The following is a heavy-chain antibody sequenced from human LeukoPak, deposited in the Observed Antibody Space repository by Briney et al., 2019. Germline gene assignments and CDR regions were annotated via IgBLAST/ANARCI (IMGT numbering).Heavy chain of an antibody. CDR3: ARVGIHTSSSWGSYYYYMDV. CDR1: GFTFSSYS. Sequence: GGSLRLSCAASGFTFSSYSMNWVRQAPGKGLEWVSSISSSSSYIYYADSVKGRFTISRDNAKNSLYLQMNSLRAEDTAVYYCARVGIHTSSSWGSYYYYMDVWGKGTTVTVSS. J-gene: IGHJ6*03. CDR2: ISSSSSYI. D-gene: IGHD6-13*01. V-gene: IGHV3-21*01.